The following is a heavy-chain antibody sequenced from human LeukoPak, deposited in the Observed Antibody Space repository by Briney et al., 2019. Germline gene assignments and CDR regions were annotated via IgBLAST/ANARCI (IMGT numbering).Heavy chain of an antibody. V-gene: IGHV3-74*01. CDR2: INSDGSST. CDR1: GFTFSSYW. Sequence: GGSLRLSCAASGFTFSSYWMHWVRQAPGKGLVWVSRINSDGSSTSYADSVKDRFTISRDNAKNTLYLQMNSLRAEDTAVYYCARDTMIVVEGLDYWGQGTLVTVSS. CDR3: ARDTMIVVEGLDY. J-gene: IGHJ4*02. D-gene: IGHD3-22*01.